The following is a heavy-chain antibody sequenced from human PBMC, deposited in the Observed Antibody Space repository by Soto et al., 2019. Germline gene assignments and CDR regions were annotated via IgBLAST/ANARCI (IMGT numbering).Heavy chain of an antibody. CDR3: AKVCDSSNYFDY. CDR1: GFTFSSYA. CDR2: ISGSGGST. V-gene: IGHV3-23*01. D-gene: IGHD2-15*01. J-gene: IGHJ4*02. Sequence: SGGSLRLSCAASGFTFSSYAMSWVRQVPGKGLEWVSGISGSGGSTYYADSVKGRFTISRDNSKNTLYLQMNSLRAEDTAVYYCAKVCDSSNYFDYWGQGTLVTVSS.